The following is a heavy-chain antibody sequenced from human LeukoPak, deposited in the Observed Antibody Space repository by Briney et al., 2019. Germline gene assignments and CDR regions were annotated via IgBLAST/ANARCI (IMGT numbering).Heavy chain of an antibody. CDR3: ARGVGGTYDSSGYYYVGVRSGFDS. V-gene: IGHV1-2*02. CDR2: INPNSDGT. CDR1: GYTFTGYY. D-gene: IGHD3-22*01. Sequence: ASVKVSCKASGYTFTGYYMHWMRQAPGQGLEWMGWINPNSDGTNYAQKFQGRVTTTRDTSISTAYMELSRLRSDDTAVYYCARGVGGTYDSSGYYYVGVRSGFDSWGQGTLVTVSS. J-gene: IGHJ4*02.